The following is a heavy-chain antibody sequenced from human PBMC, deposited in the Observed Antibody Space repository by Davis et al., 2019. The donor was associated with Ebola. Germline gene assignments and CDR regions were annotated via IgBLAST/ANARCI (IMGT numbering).Heavy chain of an antibody. CDR2: IKTDGSTT. D-gene: IGHD3-10*01. Sequence: PGGSLRLSCAASGFTFNNYYMHWVRQAPGKGLEWVARIKTDGSTTRYADSVKGRFTISRDNPKNTLYLQMNSLRAEDTAVYYCAKDVKTMVRGVTYYYYYYGMDVWGQGTTVTVSS. CDR3: AKDVKTMVRGVTYYYYYYGMDV. J-gene: IGHJ6*02. V-gene: IGHV3-74*01. CDR1: GFTFNNYY.